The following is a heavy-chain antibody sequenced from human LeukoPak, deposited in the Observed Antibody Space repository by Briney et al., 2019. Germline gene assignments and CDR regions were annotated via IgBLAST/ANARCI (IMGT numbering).Heavy chain of an antibody. J-gene: IGHJ4*02. Sequence: PGGSLRLSCAASRLTFSSYSMIWVRQAPGKGLEWVSYISSSSSTIYYADSVKGRFTISRDNSKNTLYLQMNSLRAEDTAVYYCAKDREWLVSDYYFDYWGQGTLVTVSS. CDR3: AKDREWLVSDYYFDY. CDR2: ISSSSSTI. V-gene: IGHV3-48*01. D-gene: IGHD6-19*01. CDR1: RLTFSSYS.